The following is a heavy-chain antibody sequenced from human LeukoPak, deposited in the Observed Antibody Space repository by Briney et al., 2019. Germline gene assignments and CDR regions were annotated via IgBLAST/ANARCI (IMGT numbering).Heavy chain of an antibody. V-gene: IGHV1-8*01. Sequence: ASVNVSCQAFGYTFTSYDINWVRQATGQVLEWMGWMNPNSGNTGYAQKFQDRVTMTRDTSISTAYMELSSLRSEDTAVYYCVLGYSSSWYYVDFWGQGALVTVSS. CDR3: VLGYSSSWYYVDF. J-gene: IGHJ4*02. D-gene: IGHD6-13*01. CDR1: GYTFTSYD. CDR2: MNPNSGNT.